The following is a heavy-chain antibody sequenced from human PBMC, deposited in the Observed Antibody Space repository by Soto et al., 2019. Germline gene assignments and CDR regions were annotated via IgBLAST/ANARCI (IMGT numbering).Heavy chain of an antibody. CDR1: GFTFSSYG. J-gene: IGHJ6*02. CDR3: ARDQAAAPTLDYYFGMDV. Sequence: QVQLVESGGGVVQPGRSLRLSCAASGFTFSSYGMHWVRQAPGKGLEWVAVIWYAGTNKYYADSVKGRFTISRDNSKNTLYLQMNSLRAEDTAVYYCARDQAAAPTLDYYFGMDVWGQGTTVTVSS. CDR2: IWYAGTNK. D-gene: IGHD6-13*01. V-gene: IGHV3-33*01.